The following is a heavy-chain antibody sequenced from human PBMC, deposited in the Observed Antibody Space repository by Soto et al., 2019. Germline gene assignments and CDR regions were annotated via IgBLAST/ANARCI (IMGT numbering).Heavy chain of an antibody. D-gene: IGHD5-12*01. V-gene: IGHV6-1*01. CDR1: GDSVSGNSGA. CDR2: TYYRSKWFN. CDR3: ARGSVLGIPFSCLNWGYVVLDL. Sequence: PSQTLSLTCSISGDSVSGNSGAWNWIRQSPSRGLEWLGRTYYRSKWFNDYAVSVESRITINADTSKNQFSLQLNSVTPEDTAVYFSARGSVLGIPFSCLNWGYVVLDLCAQG. J-gene: IGHJ6*02.